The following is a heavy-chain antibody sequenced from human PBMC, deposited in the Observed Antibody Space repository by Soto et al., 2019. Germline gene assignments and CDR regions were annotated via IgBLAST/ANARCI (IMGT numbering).Heavy chain of an antibody. CDR1: GFTFSSYA. D-gene: IGHD3-10*01. J-gene: IGHJ6*02. CDR2: ISGSGGST. Sequence: GGSLRLSCAASGFTFSSYAMSWVRQAPGKGLEWVSAISGSGGSTYYADSVKGRFTISRDNSKNKLYLQMNSRRAEDTAVYYCAEAWFGELLSGNYYYYGMDVWGQGTTVTVSS. V-gene: IGHV3-23*01. CDR3: AEAWFGELLSGNYYYYGMDV.